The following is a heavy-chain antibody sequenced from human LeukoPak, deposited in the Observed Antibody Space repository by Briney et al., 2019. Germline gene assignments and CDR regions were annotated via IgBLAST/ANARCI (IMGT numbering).Heavy chain of an antibody. D-gene: IGHD5-18*01. V-gene: IGHV3-30-3*01. CDR3: ARAFGAMVPFDY. J-gene: IGHJ4*02. CDR1: GFTFSSYA. Sequence: GGSLRLSCAASGFTFSSYAMHWVRQAPGKGLEWVAVISYDGSNKYYADSVKGRFTIFRDNSKNTLYLQMNSLRAEDTAVYYCARAFGAMVPFDYWGQGTLVTVSS. CDR2: ISYDGSNK.